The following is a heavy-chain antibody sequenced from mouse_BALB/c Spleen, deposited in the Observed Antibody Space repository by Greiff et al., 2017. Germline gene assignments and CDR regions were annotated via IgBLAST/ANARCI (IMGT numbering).Heavy chain of an antibody. CDR1: GFAFSSYD. D-gene: IGHD1-1*01. J-gene: IGHJ4*01. V-gene: IGHV5-12-1*01. CDR3: ARNYYGAMDY. Sequence: EVMLVESGGGLVKPGGSLKLSCAASGFAFSSYDMSWVRQTPEKRLEWVAYISSGGGSTYYPDTVKGRFTISRDNAKNTLYLQMSSLKSEDTAMYYCARNYYGAMDYWGQGTSVTVSS. CDR2: ISSGGGST.